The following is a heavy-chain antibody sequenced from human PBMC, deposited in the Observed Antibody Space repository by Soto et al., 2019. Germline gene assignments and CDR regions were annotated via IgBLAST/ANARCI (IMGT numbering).Heavy chain of an antibody. D-gene: IGHD1-26*01. Sequence: EVQLVESGGGLVQPGGSLKLSCAASGFTFSGSAMHWVRQASGKGLEWVGRIRSKANSYATAYAASVKGRFTISRDDSKNTAYLQMNSLKTEDTAGYYCTAWNSGSQTDYWGQGTLVTVSS. J-gene: IGHJ4*02. CDR2: IRSKANSYAT. CDR1: GFTFSGSA. V-gene: IGHV3-73*02. CDR3: TAWNSGSQTDY.